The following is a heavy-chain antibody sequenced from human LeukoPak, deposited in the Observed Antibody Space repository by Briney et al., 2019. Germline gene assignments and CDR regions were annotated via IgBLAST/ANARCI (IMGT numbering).Heavy chain of an antibody. CDR1: GFTFSSYG. CDR2: IWHDGSNK. V-gene: IGHV3-33*01. J-gene: IGHJ4*02. D-gene: IGHD3-22*01. Sequence: GGSLRLSCAASGFTFSSYGMHWVRQAPGKGLEWVAVIWHDGSNKYYADSVKGRFTISRDNSKNTLYLQMNSLRAEDTAVYYCARDSTYYYDSSGYISDYWGQGTLVTVSS. CDR3: ARDSTYYYDSSGYISDY.